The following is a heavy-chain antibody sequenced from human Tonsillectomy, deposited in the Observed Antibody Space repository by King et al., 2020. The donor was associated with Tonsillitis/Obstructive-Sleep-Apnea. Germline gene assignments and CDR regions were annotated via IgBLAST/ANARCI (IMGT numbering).Heavy chain of an antibody. V-gene: IGHV3-43*02. CDR2: ISGDGGST. J-gene: IGHJ4*02. CDR1: GFTFDDYA. Sequence: AQLVQSGGGVVQPGGSLRLSCAASGFTFDDYAMHWVRQAPGKGLEWVSLISGDGGSTYYAESVKRRFTISRDSSKHTLYLQRNSLRTEDTALYYCAKEELSYDFWSGYYNRDYWGEGTLVTVSS. CDR3: AKEELSYDFWSGYYNRDY. D-gene: IGHD3-3*01.